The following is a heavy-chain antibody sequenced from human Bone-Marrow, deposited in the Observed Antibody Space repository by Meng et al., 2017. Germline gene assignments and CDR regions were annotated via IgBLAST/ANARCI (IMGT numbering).Heavy chain of an antibody. D-gene: IGHD3-10*01. CDR2: IHPRDSDT. J-gene: IGHJ3*02. CDR3: AKYISGSYYCDAFGI. Sequence: GESLKISCKGSGYTFSNYWIGWVRQMPGKGLEWMVMIHPRDSDTGYSPSFRGQVTISVDKSINTAYLQWRSLKASDTAMYYCAKYISGSYYCDAFGIWGQGTMVTVSS. V-gene: IGHV5-51*01. CDR1: GYTFSNYW.